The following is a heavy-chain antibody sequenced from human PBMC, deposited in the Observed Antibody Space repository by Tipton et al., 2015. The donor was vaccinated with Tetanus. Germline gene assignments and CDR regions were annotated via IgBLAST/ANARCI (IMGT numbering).Heavy chain of an antibody. CDR1: GYSFNSYA. CDR2: ISTYNDET. Sequence: QSGPEVKKPGASVRVSCKASGYSFNSYAISWVRQAPGQGLEWVGWISTYNDETKYAEKFQGRVTLTKDARTNMAYMELRSLTSDDTAVYYCARGVAADMYCAGGTCSLDDWGQGTLVTVSS. J-gene: IGHJ4*02. D-gene: IGHD2-15*01. V-gene: IGHV1-18*01. CDR3: ARGVAADMYCAGGTCSLDD.